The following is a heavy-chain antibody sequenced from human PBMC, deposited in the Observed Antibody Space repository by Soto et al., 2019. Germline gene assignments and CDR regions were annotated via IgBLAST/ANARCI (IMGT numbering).Heavy chain of an antibody. V-gene: IGHV3-53*04. CDR3: ARDPGYCSGGSCYS. J-gene: IGHJ4*02. CDR2: IYSGGST. D-gene: IGHD2-15*01. Sequence: EVQLVESGGGLVQPGGSLRLSCAASGFTVSSNYMSWVRQAPGKGLEWVSVIYSGGSTYYADSVKGRFTISRHNSKNTLYLQMNSLRAEDTAVYYCARDPGYCSGGSCYSWGQGTLVTVSS. CDR1: GFTVSSNY.